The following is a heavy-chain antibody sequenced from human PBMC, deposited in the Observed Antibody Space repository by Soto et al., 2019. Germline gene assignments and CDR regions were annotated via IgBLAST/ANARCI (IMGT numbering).Heavy chain of an antibody. CDR3: AKDTFIGGFGH. CDR2: ISYDGSDK. Sequence: QVQLVESGGGVVQPGRSLRLSCGASGFTFSSYGMHWVRQAPGKGLEWVAVISYDGSDKYYAESVTGRFTISRDNFKNTLYLQMSSLRTEDSVLYYCAKDTFIGGFGHWGEGTVVTVSS. CDR1: GFTFSSYG. J-gene: IGHJ4*02. D-gene: IGHD3-3*01. V-gene: IGHV3-30*18.